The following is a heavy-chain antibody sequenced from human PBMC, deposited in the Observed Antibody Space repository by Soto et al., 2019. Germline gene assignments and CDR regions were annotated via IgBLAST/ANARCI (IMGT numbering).Heavy chain of an antibody. CDR1: GFTFDSLS. Sequence: VQLVESGGGMVQPGMSLRRSCAASGFTFDSLSLHWVRQRPDKGLEWVAVISHDGRVTFYADFVKGRFTVSRDNSKNTIYLQVNSLRAEDTAVYYCAREPYGDSQYFDYWGQGTLVTVSS. CDR3: AREPYGDSQYFDY. CDR2: ISHDGRVT. J-gene: IGHJ4*02. V-gene: IGHV3-30*04. D-gene: IGHD2-21*02.